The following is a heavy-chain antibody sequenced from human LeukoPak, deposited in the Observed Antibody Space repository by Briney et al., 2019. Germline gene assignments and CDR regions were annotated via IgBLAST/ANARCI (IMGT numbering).Heavy chain of an antibody. Sequence: SETLSLTCTVSGGSISSYYWTWIRQPPGKGLEWIGYIYYTGATSYNPSLKSRVIISVDTSKNQFSLKVTSVTTADTAVYYCAKYGGSGWVIDNWGQGTLGTVSS. CDR2: IYYTGAT. V-gene: IGHV4-59*08. CDR1: GGSISSYY. D-gene: IGHD6-19*01. CDR3: AKYGGSGWVIDN. J-gene: IGHJ4*02.